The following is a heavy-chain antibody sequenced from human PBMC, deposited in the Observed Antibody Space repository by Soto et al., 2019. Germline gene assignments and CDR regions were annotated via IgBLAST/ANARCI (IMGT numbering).Heavy chain of an antibody. CDR2: VFYSGRT. CDR1: GASISNYY. Sequence: QVQLQESGPGLVKPSETLSLTCTVSGASISNYYWSWFRQPPEKGLEYIGYVFYSGRTGYNPSLKSRVTISVDSSKTQFSMNPPSVTAADTAVSYCPIGSAMVGGVLMNVPYALAVWGQGTTVTVSS. CDR3: PIGSAMVGGVLMNVPYALAV. J-gene: IGHJ6*02. V-gene: IGHV4-59*01. D-gene: IGHD3-10*01.